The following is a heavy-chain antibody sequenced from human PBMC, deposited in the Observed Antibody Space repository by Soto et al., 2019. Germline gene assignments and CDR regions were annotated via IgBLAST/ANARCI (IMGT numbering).Heavy chain of an antibody. Sequence: EVHLLESGGGLVQPGGSLRLSCAASGFTFRNYAMSWVRQAPGKGLEWVSDITLSGSSTYYADSVKGRFTISRDNSNNNLFLHMSSLRAEDTAIYYCAKQNGGSTRWFSDFWGQGTLVTVSS. J-gene: IGHJ4*02. V-gene: IGHV3-23*01. CDR2: ITLSGSST. CDR3: AKQNGGSTRWFSDF. D-gene: IGHD2-15*01. CDR1: GFTFRNYA.